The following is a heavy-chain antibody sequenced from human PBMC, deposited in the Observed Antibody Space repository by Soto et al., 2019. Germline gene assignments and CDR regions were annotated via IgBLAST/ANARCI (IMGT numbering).Heavy chain of an antibody. Sequence: GGSLRLSCAASGFTFSSYSMNWVRQVPGKGLEWVSSISSSSSYIYYADSVKGRFTISRDNAKNSLYLQMNSLRAEDTAVYYCARDKLPYYYGMDVWGQGTTVTVSS. V-gene: IGHV3-21*01. CDR3: ARDKLPYYYGMDV. J-gene: IGHJ6*02. CDR1: GFTFSSYS. D-gene: IGHD1-7*01. CDR2: ISSSSSYI.